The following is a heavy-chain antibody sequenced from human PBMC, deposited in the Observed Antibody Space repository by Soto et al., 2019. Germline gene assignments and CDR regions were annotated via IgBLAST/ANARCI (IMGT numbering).Heavy chain of an antibody. V-gene: IGHV2-5*02. CDR3: AHRGEVATIISDAFDI. Sequence: QITLKESGPTLVKPTQTLTLTCTFSGISLSTDAVGVAWIRQPPGKALEWLALIYWDDDKRYSPSLKSRLPIIKDASKNQVVLTMTNMDPVDTATYYCAHRGEVATIISDAFDIWGPGTSVTVSS. CDR1: GISLSTDAVG. CDR2: IYWDDDK. J-gene: IGHJ3*02. D-gene: IGHD5-12*01.